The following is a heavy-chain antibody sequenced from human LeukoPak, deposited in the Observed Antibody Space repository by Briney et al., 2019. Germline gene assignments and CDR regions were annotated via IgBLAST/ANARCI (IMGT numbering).Heavy chain of an antibody. V-gene: IGHV3-66*02. CDR1: GSTVSSNY. J-gene: IGHJ4*02. CDR3: ARDQNLFQYYDSSKPLSY. CDR2: IYSGGST. D-gene: IGHD3-22*01. Sequence: GGSLRLSCAASGSTVSSNYMSWVRQAPGKGLEWVSVIYSGGSTYYADSVKGRFTISRDNSKNTLYLQMNSLRAEDTAVYYCARDQNLFQYYDSSKPLSYWGQGTLVTVSS.